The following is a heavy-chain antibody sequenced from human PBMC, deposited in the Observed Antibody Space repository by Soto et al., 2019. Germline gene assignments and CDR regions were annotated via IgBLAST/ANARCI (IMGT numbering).Heavy chain of an antibody. J-gene: IGHJ4*02. CDR2: IGTAGDT. CDR1: GFTFSSYD. CDR3: ARGGYYDFWSGYWPALDY. V-gene: IGHV3-13*01. D-gene: IGHD3-3*01. Sequence: GGSLRLSFAASGFTFSSYDMHWVRQATGKGLEWVSAIGTAGDTYYPGSVKGRFTISRENAKNSLYLQMNSLRAGDTAVYYCARGGYYDFWSGYWPALDYWGQGTLVTVSS.